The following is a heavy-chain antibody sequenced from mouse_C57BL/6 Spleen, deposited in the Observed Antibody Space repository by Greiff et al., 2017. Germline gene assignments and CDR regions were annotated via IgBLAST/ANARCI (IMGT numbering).Heavy chain of an antibody. V-gene: IGHV1-72*01. J-gene: IGHJ3*01. CDR3: ARSGDYGKVWFAY. D-gene: IGHD2-4*01. CDR1: GYTFTSYW. Sequence: QVQLKQPGAELVKPGASVKLSCKASGYTFTSYWMHWVKQRPGRGLEWIGRIDPNSGGTKYNEKFKSKATLTVDKPSSTAYMQLSSLTSEDSAVYYCARSGDYGKVWFAYWGQGTLVTVSA. CDR2: IDPNSGGT.